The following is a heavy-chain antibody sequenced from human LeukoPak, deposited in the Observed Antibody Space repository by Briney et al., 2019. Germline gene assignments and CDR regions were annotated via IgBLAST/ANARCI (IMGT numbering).Heavy chain of an antibody. V-gene: IGHV3-30*18. CDR1: GFTVSSNY. CDR2: ISYDGSNK. D-gene: IGHD2-2*01. CDR3: AKDEGYCSSTRCSRSFDY. Sequence: GGSLRLSCAASGFTVSSNYMSWVRQAPGKGLEWVAVISYDGSNKYYAESVKGRFTISRDNSKNTLSLQMNSLRAEDTAVYYCAKDEGYCSSTRCSRSFDYWGQGTLVTVSS. J-gene: IGHJ4*02.